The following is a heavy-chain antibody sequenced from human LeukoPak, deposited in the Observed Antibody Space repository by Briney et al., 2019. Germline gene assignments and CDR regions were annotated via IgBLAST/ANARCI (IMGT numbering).Heavy chain of an antibody. Sequence: TLSLTCTVSGGSISTPGYYWSWIRQHPGKGLEWIGYIYYSGSTYYNPSLRSRVTISVDTSKNQFSLKLSSVTAADTAVYYCANGGAYCGADCYLPAFDYWGQGTLVTVSS. V-gene: IGHV4-31*03. CDR3: ANGGAYCGADCYLPAFDY. D-gene: IGHD2-21*02. CDR2: IYYSGST. CDR1: GGSISTPGYY. J-gene: IGHJ4*02.